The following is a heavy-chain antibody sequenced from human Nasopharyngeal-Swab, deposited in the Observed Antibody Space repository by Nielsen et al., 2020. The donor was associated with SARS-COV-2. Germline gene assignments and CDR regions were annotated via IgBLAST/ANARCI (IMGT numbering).Heavy chain of an antibody. J-gene: IGHJ4*02. D-gene: IGHD3/OR15-3a*01. CDR3: AQRGWTAPFDY. V-gene: IGHV3-23*01. CDR2: ISGSGDISGSGGST. Sequence: GESLKISCAASGFTFSDYYMSWIRQAPGKGLEWVAAISGSGDISGSGGSTYYADSVKGRFTISRDNSKNTLYLQMNSLRAEDTAVYYCAQRGWTAPFDYWGQGTLVTVSS. CDR1: GFTFSDYY.